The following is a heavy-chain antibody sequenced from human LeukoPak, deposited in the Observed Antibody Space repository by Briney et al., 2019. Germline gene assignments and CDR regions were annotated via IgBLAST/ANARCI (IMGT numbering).Heavy chain of an antibody. CDR1: GFTFSSYW. Sequence: GGSLRLSCAASGFTFSSYWMSWVRQAPGKGLEWVANIKQDGSEKYYVDSVKGRFTISRDNAKNSLYLQMNSLRAEDTAVYYCARIRVMDLYYFGYWGQGTLVTVSS. J-gene: IGHJ4*02. CDR3: ARIRVMDLYYFGY. V-gene: IGHV3-7*01. D-gene: IGHD3-10*01. CDR2: IKQDGSEK.